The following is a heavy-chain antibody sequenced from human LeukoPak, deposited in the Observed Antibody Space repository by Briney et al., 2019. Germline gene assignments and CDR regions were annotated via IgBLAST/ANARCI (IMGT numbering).Heavy chain of an antibody. CDR1: GASISSYY. J-gene: IGHJ3*02. V-gene: IGHV4-59*01. CDR3: ARDRGVRVFDI. CDR2: FYYSGST. Sequence: PSETLSLTCTVSGASISSYYWSWIRQPPGKGLEWIGYFYYSGSTNYNPSLKSRVTLSVDTSKNQFSLKLSSVTAADTAVYYCARDRGVRVFDIWGQGTMVTVSS. D-gene: IGHD3-10*01.